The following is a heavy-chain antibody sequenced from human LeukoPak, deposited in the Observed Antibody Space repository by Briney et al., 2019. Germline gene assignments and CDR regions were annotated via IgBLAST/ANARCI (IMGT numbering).Heavy chain of an antibody. CDR1: GFTFSSYA. CDR3: AKMVREFYTISYYFDY. J-gene: IGHJ4*02. CDR2: ISGSGAGT. V-gene: IGHV3-23*01. Sequence: AGGSLRLSCAVSGFTFSSYAMNWVRQAPGKGLEWVSGISGSGAGTYYADSVKGRFTISRDNSKNTLYLRMNSLRAEDTAVYYCAKMVREFYTISYYFDYWGQGTLVTVSS. D-gene: IGHD2-8*01.